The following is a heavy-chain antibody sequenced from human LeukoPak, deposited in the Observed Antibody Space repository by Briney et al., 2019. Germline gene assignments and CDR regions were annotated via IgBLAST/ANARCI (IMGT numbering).Heavy chain of an antibody. CDR2: IRGDGIVT. J-gene: IGHJ2*01. Sequence: GGSLRLSCVASEFTFSNYWIHWVRQAPGKGLVWVSRIRGDGIVTNYADSVEGRFTVSRDNAKNTVQLQMNSLRDDDTAVYYCARASPADFNLWGRGTLVTVSS. V-gene: IGHV3-74*01. CDR3: ARASPADFNL. CDR1: EFTFSNYW.